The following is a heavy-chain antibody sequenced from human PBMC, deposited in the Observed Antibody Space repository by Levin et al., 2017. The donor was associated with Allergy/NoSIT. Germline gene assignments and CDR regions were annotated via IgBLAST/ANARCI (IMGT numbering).Heavy chain of an antibody. CDR1: GFTFSDRT. D-gene: IGHD4-11*01. CDR3: IVDYSGDFNAMDV. CDR2: NTNRANSHNT. Sequence: PGESLKISCAGSGFTFSDRTVHWVRQTPGKGLEWVGRNTNRANSHNTDYAASVEGRFSISRDDSKNSVLLEMNSLRTEDSAVYYCIVDYSGDFNAMDVWGQGTTVTVSS. V-gene: IGHV3-72*01. J-gene: IGHJ6*02.